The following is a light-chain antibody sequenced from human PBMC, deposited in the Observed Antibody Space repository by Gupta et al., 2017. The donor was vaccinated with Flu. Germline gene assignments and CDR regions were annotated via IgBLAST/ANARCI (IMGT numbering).Light chain of an antibody. V-gene: IGLV3-19*01. CDR1: SIRNSY. CDR3: NSRDSTDNHQAV. Sequence: SSELTQDPAVSVALGQTVRITCQGDSIRNSYASWYQQKQGQAPVLVIYAKNIRPSGIPDRFSGSSSGNTASLTITGAQAEDEADYYCNSRDSTDNHQAVFGGGTKLTVL. CDR2: AKN. J-gene: IGLJ2*01.